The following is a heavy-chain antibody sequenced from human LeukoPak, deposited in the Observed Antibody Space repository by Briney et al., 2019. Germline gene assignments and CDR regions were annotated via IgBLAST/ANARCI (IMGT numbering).Heavy chain of an antibody. CDR1: GFTVSSYS. Sequence: GGSLRLSCAASGFTVSSYSMNWVRQAPGKGLEWVSSISSTSSYIYYADSVKGRFTISRDNAKNSLYLQMNSLRAEDTAVYYCAKKLDDYGDSTLDYWGQGTLVTVSS. CDR3: AKKLDDYGDSTLDY. D-gene: IGHD4-17*01. J-gene: IGHJ4*02. CDR2: ISSTSSYI. V-gene: IGHV3-21*04.